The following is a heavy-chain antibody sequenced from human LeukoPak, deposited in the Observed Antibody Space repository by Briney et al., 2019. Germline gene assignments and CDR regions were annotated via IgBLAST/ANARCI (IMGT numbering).Heavy chain of an antibody. CDR3: ARSGGIAAAAMDY. CDR2: ISYDGSNK. V-gene: IGHV3-30-3*01. D-gene: IGHD6-13*01. J-gene: IGHJ4*02. Sequence: PGRSLRLSCAASGFTFSSYAMHWVRQAPGKGLEWVAVISYDGSNKYYADSVKGRFTISRDNSKNTLYLQMNSLRAEDTAVYYCARSGGIAAAAMDYWGQGTLVTVSS. CDR1: GFTFSSYA.